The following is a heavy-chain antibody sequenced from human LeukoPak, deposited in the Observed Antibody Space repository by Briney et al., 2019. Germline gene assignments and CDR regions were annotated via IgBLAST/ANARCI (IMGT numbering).Heavy chain of an antibody. Sequence: PSETLSLTCTVSGGSISSYYWSWIRQPAGKGLEGIGRIYTSGSTNYNPSLKSRVTISVDKSKNQFSLKLSSVPAADTAVYYCARAPYSSRGFDYWGQGTLVTVSS. CDR1: GGSISSYY. CDR2: IYTSGST. V-gene: IGHV4-4*07. CDR3: ARAPYSSRGFDY. D-gene: IGHD6-13*01. J-gene: IGHJ4*02.